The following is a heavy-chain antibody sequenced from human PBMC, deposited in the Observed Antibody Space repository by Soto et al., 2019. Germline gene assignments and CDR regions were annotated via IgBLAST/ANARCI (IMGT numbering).Heavy chain of an antibody. Sequence: QVQLQESGPGLVKPSETLSLTCTVSGGSISSYYWSWIRQPPGKGLEWIGYIYYSGSTNYNPSLKSRVTISVDTSKNRFSLKLSSVTAADTAVYYCARDVGDYVWGSYRKSWNYFDYWGQGTLVTVSS. D-gene: IGHD3-16*02. CDR3: ARDVGDYVWGSYRKSWNYFDY. V-gene: IGHV4-59*01. CDR2: IYYSGST. CDR1: GGSISSYY. J-gene: IGHJ4*02.